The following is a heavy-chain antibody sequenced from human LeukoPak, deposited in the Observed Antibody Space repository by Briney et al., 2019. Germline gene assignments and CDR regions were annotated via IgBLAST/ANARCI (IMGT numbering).Heavy chain of an antibody. CDR3: TRGSYYDSSGYSGVRLFDY. CDR1: GYTFTSYG. Sequence: ASVKVSCKASGYTFTSYGISWVRQAPGQGLEWMGWISAYNGNTNYAQKFQGRVTMTSDTSISTAYMDLSRLRSDDTALYYCTRGSYYDSSGYSGVRLFDYWGQGTPVTVPS. V-gene: IGHV1-18*01. J-gene: IGHJ4*02. D-gene: IGHD3-22*01. CDR2: ISAYNGNT.